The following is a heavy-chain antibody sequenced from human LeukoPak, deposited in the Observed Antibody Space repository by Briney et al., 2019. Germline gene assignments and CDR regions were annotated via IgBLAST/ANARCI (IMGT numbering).Heavy chain of an antibody. CDR1: GGSISSYY. Sequence: SETLSLTCTVSGGSISSYYWSWIRQPPGKGLEWIGYIYYSGSTNYNPSLKSRVTISVDTSKNQFSLKLSSVTAADTAVYYCARGASLMDDAFDIWGQGTMVTVSS. V-gene: IGHV4-59*01. J-gene: IGHJ3*02. CDR2: IYYSGST. D-gene: IGHD2-8*01. CDR3: ARGASLMDDAFDI.